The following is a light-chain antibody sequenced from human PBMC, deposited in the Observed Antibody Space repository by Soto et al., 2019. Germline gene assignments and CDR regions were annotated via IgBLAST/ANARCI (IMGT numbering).Light chain of an antibody. Sequence: DIQMAQSPSTLSASVGDRVTITCRASQSISSWLAWYQQKPGKAPKLLIYDASNLESGVPSRFSGGGSGTEFTLTISSLQSEDFAVYYCQQYNNWPPLTFGGGTKVDIK. CDR3: QQYNNWPPLT. CDR2: DAS. CDR1: QSISSW. J-gene: IGKJ4*01. V-gene: IGKV1-5*01.